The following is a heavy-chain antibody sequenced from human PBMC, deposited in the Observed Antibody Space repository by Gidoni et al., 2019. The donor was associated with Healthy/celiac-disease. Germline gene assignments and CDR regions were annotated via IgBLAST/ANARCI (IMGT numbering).Heavy chain of an antibody. Sequence: EVQLVESGGGLVKPGRSRRLSCTASGFPFGDYAMICFRQASGKGLEWVGFIRSKAYGGTTEYAASVEGRFTISRDESKSIAYLQMNSLKTEDTAVYYCTRDRADDYVWGSYRYYYYGMDVWGQGTTVTVSS. CDR3: TRDRADDYVWGSYRYYYYGMDV. CDR1: GFPFGDYA. D-gene: IGHD3-16*02. V-gene: IGHV3-49*05. CDR2: IRSKAYGGTT. J-gene: IGHJ6*02.